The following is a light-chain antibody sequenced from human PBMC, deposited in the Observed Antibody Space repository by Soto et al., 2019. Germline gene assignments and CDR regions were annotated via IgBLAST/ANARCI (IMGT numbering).Light chain of an antibody. CDR3: SSSTSSSTLLV. J-gene: IGLJ2*01. CDR1: SSDVGDYNY. Sequence: QSALTQPASVSGSPGQSITISCTGTSSDVGDYNYVSWYQQHPGKAPKLIIYDVSNRPSGVSNRFSGSKSGNTASLTISGLQAEDEADYYCSSSTSSSTLLVFGGGTKLTVL. CDR2: DVS. V-gene: IGLV2-14*01.